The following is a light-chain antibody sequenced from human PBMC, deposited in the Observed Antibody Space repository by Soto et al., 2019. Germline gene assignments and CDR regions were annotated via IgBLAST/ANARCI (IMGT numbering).Light chain of an antibody. J-gene: IGKJ1*01. CDR1: ESVGSH. Sequence: DTVMTQSPATLSVSPGETATLSCRASESVGSHLAWYQQKAGQAPRLLIYGVSTRATGIPARFRGSGSEKDFTLTISSLQSEDSAIYYCQQYDNWPPWTFGQGTKVEI. CDR3: QQYDNWPPWT. CDR2: GVS. V-gene: IGKV3-15*01.